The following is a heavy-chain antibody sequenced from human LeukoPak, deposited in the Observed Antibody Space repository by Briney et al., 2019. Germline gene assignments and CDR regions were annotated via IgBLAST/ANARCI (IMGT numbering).Heavy chain of an antibody. CDR2: LSGNGGNK. V-gene: IGHV3-23*01. CDR3: ARDPNGSGPDFDC. CDR1: GFTFSSYA. Sequence: GGSLRLSCAASGFTFSSYAMNWVRQAPGKGLEWVSGLSGNGGNKYYADSVKGRFTISRDNSKNTLYLQMSSLRAEDTAIYYCARDPNGSGPDFDCWGQGTPVIVSS. D-gene: IGHD3-10*01. J-gene: IGHJ4*02.